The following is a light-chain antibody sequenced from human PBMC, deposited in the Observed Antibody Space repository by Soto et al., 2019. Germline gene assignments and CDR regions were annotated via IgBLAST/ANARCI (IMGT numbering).Light chain of an antibody. CDR1: QSISSY. CDR2: KAS. CDR3: QQYNSYPWT. J-gene: IGKJ1*01. Sequence: DIQMTQSPSSLSASVVDRVTITCRASQSISSYLNWYQQKPGEAPKLLIYKASSLESGVPSRFSGSGSGTEFTLTISSLQPDDFATYYCQQYNSYPWTFGQGTKVDIK. V-gene: IGKV1-5*03.